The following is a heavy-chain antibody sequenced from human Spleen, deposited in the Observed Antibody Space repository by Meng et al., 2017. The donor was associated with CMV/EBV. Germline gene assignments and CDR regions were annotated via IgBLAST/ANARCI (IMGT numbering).Heavy chain of an antibody. CDR3: ARDSCSTNTCYTILDH. D-gene: IGHD2-2*01. CDR1: GYTFTGYH. V-gene: IGHV1-2*02. Sequence: SGYTFTGYHMHWVRQAPGQGLEWMGWINPNTGGTNYAQKFQGRATMTRGTSISTAYMELSRLTSDDTAFYYCARDSCSTNTCYTILDHWGQGTLVTVSS. CDR2: INPNTGGT. J-gene: IGHJ4*02.